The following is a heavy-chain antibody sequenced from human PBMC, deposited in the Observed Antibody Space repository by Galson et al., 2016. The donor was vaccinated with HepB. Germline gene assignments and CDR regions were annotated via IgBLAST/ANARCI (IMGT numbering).Heavy chain of an antibody. Sequence: SETLSLTCTVPGGAISSYYWSWIRQPPGKGLEWMGYIYDRGSTNYNPSLRSRVPISVDTSKTQFSLRLASVTAADTAVYYCARILDSVDYWGQGTLVTDSS. CDR2: IYDRGST. V-gene: IGHV4-59*06. CDR3: ARILDSVDY. D-gene: IGHD5/OR15-5a*01. CDR1: GGAISSYY. J-gene: IGHJ4*02.